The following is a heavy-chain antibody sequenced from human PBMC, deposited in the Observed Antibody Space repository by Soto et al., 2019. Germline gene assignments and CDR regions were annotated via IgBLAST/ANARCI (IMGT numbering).Heavy chain of an antibody. J-gene: IGHJ4*02. CDR2: IIPIFGTA. V-gene: IGHV1-69*12. D-gene: IGHD1-26*01. Sequence: QVQLVQSGAEVKKPGSSVNVSCKASGGTFSSYAISWVRQAPGQGLEWMGGIIPIFGTANYAQKFQGRVTITADESTSAAYMELSSLRSEDTAVYYCARDGHLESGWDLRSWGQGTPVTVSS. CDR3: ARDGHLESGWDLRS. CDR1: GGTFSSYA.